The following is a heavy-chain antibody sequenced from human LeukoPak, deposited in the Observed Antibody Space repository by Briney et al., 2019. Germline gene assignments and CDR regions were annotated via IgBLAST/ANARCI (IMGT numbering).Heavy chain of an antibody. CDR3: AKVRIWRGEFDY. J-gene: IGHJ4*02. CDR2: IGGVDGIT. Sequence: GGSLRLSCAASGFTFSVYAMSWVRQAPGKGLEWVSTIGGVDGITHYADSVKGRFAISRDNSKNTLYLQMNSLRAEDTAVYYCAKVRIWRGEFDYWGQGTLVTVSS. CDR1: GFTFSVYA. V-gene: IGHV3-23*01. D-gene: IGHD3-10*01.